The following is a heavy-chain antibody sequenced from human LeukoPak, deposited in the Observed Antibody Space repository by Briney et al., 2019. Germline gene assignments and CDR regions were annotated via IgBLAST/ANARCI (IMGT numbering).Heavy chain of an antibody. CDR3: SASRPHYGDYYGLDV. Sequence: GRSLRLSCAASGFTFSSYGMHWVRQAPGKGLEWVGVISYDGSHKYSADSVKARFTISRDNSKNTLYLQMNSLRTEDTAVYFCSASRPHYGDYYGLDVWGHGTTVTVSS. J-gene: IGHJ6*02. V-gene: IGHV3-30*03. CDR2: ISYDGSHK. CDR1: GFTFSSYG. D-gene: IGHD4/OR15-4a*01.